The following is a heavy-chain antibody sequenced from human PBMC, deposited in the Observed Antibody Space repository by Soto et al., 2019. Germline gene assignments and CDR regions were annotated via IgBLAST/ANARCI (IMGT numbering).Heavy chain of an antibody. V-gene: IGHV1-18*01. J-gene: IGHJ4*02. CDR1: TYTFTSCG. D-gene: IGHD2-21*02. Sequence: QVQLVQSGAEVKTPGASVKVSCKASTYTFTSCGINWVRQAPGQGLEWVGWINAYNDDTNYAQRLQGRVTMTTDTSTSTAYKELRSLRSDDTAVYYCARAHDCGGAWYYPQFEYWGQGTLVTVSS. CDR2: INAYNDDT. CDR3: ARAHDCGGAWYYPQFEY.